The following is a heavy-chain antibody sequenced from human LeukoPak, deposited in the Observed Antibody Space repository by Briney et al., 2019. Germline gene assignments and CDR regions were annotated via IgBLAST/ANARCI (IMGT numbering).Heavy chain of an antibody. Sequence: PGGSLRLSCAASGFTFSSYSMNWVRQAPGKGLEWVSYISSSSSTIYYADSMKGRFTISRDNAKNSLYLQMNSLRAEDTALYYCAKDTGAAGTFVDYWGQGTLVTVSS. CDR1: GFTFSSYS. V-gene: IGHV3-48*04. J-gene: IGHJ4*02. CDR3: AKDTGAAGTFVDY. D-gene: IGHD6-13*01. CDR2: ISSSSSTI.